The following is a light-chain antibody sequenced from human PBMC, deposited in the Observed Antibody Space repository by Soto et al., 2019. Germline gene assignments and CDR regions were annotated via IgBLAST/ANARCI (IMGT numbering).Light chain of an antibody. J-gene: IGKJ4*01. Sequence: MQMTQSPSSVSASVGDRVTITCRASQGISGWLAWYQQKPGKAPKLLIYATSTLQSGVPPRFSGSASGTDFTLTISSLQPEDFATYYCPQSNNFPPLTFGGGTKVEIK. V-gene: IGKV1-12*01. CDR1: QGISGW. CDR3: PQSNNFPPLT. CDR2: ATS.